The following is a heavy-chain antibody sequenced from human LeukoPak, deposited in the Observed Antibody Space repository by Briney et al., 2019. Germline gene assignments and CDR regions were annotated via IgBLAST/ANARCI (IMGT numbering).Heavy chain of an antibody. CDR3: ARYSNRDLNYYFMDV. Sequence: SETLSLTCAVYGGSFSGYYWSWIRQSPGKGLEWIGEVNHRGTANYNPSLRRRATISVDTSKNQFSLRLTSVTAADTAVYFCARYSNRDLNYYFMDVWGNGTTVTISS. J-gene: IGHJ6*03. CDR2: VNHRGTA. V-gene: IGHV4-34*01. CDR1: GGSFSGYY. D-gene: IGHD2-21*01.